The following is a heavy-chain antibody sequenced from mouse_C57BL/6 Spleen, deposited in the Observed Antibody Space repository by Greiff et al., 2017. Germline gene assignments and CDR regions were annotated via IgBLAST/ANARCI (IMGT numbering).Heavy chain of an antibody. CDR3: ARHYYGSRTGYFDV. CDR1: GFSLTSYA. Sequence: VKLVESGPGLVAPSQSLSITCTVSGFSLTSYAISWVRQPPGKGLEWLGVIWTGGGTNYNSALKSRLSISKDNSKSQVFLKMNSLQTDDTARYYCARHYYGSRTGYFDVWGTGTTVTVSS. D-gene: IGHD1-1*01. J-gene: IGHJ1*03. CDR2: IWTGGGT. V-gene: IGHV2-9-1*01.